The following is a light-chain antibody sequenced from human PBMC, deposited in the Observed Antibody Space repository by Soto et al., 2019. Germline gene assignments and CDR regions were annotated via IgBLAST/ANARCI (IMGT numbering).Light chain of an antibody. V-gene: IGLV2-14*01. J-gene: IGLJ2*01. Sequence: QSALTQPASVSVSPVQSITISCIGTSNDISPYNYVSWYLHHPGQAPQLLIYDVHNRPSGISARFSGSKSGNTASLTISGLQHDDTALYYCCSYTRRGPLSFGGGTKLTVL. CDR3: CSYTRRGPLS. CDR1: SNDISPYNY. CDR2: DVH.